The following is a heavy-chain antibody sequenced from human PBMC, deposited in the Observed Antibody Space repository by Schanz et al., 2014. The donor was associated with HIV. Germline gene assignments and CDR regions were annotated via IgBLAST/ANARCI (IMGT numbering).Heavy chain of an antibody. CDR1: GFTLSYYH. J-gene: IGHJ4*02. V-gene: IGHV3-30*10. D-gene: IGHD2-8*02. CDR2: ISNDGRQK. CDR3: AKPRAFYDSTGLPLDH. Sequence: GQLVESGGGVVPPGRSLRLSCENSGFTLSYYHMHWVRPSPGKGLKWVAFISNDGRQKSYTDSVKGRFTISRDNSKNTLDLQMDTLRRDDTAVYYCAKPRAFYDSTGLPLDHWGQGTLVTVSS.